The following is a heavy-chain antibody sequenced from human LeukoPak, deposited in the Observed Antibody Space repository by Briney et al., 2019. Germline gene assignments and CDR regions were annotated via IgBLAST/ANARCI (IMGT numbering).Heavy chain of an antibody. D-gene: IGHD6-6*01. CDR1: SGSISAYY. J-gene: IGHJ4*02. Sequence: SETLSLTCTVSSGSISAYYWSWIRQPPGKGLEWIGYTHYSGNSNYSPSLKSRVTISVDTSKSQFSLKLSSVTAADTAVYYCARSVEYYFDYWGQGTLVTVSS. V-gene: IGHV4-59*01. CDR3: ARSVEYYFDY. CDR2: THYSGNS.